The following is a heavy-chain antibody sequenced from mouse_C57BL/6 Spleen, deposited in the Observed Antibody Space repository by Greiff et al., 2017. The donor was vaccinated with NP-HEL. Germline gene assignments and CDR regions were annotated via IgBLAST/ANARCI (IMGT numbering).Heavy chain of an antibody. J-gene: IGHJ3*01. D-gene: IGHD1-1*01. V-gene: IGHV1-53*01. Sequence: QVQLQQSGTELVKPGASVKLSCKASGYTFTSYWMHWVKQRPGQGLEWIGNINPSNGGTNYNEKFKSKATLTVDKSSSTAYMQLSSLTSEDSAVYYCAREGITTVGFAYWGQGTLVTVSA. CDR2: INPSNGGT. CDR3: AREGITTVGFAY. CDR1: GYTFTSYW.